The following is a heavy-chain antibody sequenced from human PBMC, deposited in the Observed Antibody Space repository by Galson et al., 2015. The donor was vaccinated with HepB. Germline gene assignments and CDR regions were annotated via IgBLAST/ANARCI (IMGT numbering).Heavy chain of an antibody. CDR1: GFSLSANGMR. CDR2: IDWDDRK. D-gene: IGHD3-10*01. CDR3: ARMVQGGYFDY. J-gene: IGHJ4*02. V-gene: IGHV2-70*04. Sequence: PALVKPTQTLTLTCTFSGFSLSANGMRVSWVRQPPGKALEWLARIDWDDRKFYSISLKTRLTVSKGTSRNQVVLTMANMDPVDTATFYCARMVQGGYFDYWGQGTLVTVSS.